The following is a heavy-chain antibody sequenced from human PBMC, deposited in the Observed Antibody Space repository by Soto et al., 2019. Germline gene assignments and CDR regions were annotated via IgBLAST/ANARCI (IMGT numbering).Heavy chain of an antibody. CDR3: ARDFGGWHGRSYYYHGLDV. Sequence: SETLSLTCTVSGGSVSSDSYYWSWIRQPPGKGLEWIGYIYHDGSTNHNPSLKSRVTISVHTSKTQFSLKLSSVTAADTAVYYCARDFGGWHGRSYYYHGLDVWGQGTTVTVSS. CDR2: IYHDGST. V-gene: IGHV4-61*01. D-gene: IGHD6-19*01. J-gene: IGHJ6*02. CDR1: GGSVSSDSYY.